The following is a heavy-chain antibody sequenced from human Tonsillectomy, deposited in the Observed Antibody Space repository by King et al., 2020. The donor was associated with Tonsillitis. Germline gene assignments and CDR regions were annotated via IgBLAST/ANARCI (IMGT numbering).Heavy chain of an antibody. CDR3: AGSSAGANVILWFGALPPDYYGMDV. J-gene: IGHJ6*02. Sequence: VQLVESGAEVKKPGSSVKVSCKASGGTFSSYAISWVRQAPGQGLEWMGGIIPIFGTANYAQKFQGRVTITADESTSRAYMGLSSLKSEDPAVYYCAGSSAGANVILWFGALPPDYYGMDVWGQETTVTVSS. CDR2: IIPIFGTA. CDR1: GGTFSSYA. V-gene: IGHV1-69*01. D-gene: IGHD3-10*01.